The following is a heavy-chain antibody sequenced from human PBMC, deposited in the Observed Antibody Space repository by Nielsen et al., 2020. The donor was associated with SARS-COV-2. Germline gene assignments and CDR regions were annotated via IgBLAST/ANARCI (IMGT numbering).Heavy chain of an antibody. CDR3: ARDVNYYDSSGYFSY. CDR2: ISYDGSNK. J-gene: IGHJ4*02. D-gene: IGHD3-22*01. V-gene: IGHV3-30*04. Sequence: GGSLRLSCAASGFTFSSYAMHWVRQAPGKGLEWVAVISYDGSNKYYADSVKGRFTISRDNSKNTLYLQMNSPRAEDTAVYYCARDVNYYDSSGYFSYWGQGTLVTVSS. CDR1: GFTFSSYA.